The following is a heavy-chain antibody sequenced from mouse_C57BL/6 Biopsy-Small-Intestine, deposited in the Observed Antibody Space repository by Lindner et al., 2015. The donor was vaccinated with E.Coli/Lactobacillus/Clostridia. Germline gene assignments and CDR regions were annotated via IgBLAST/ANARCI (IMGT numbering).Heavy chain of an antibody. D-gene: IGHD1-1*01. Sequence: VQLQESGGGLVQPKGSLKLSCAASGFTFNAYAMHWVRQAPGKGLEWIARIGSESGNYATYYTDSVKDRFTISRDDSESMLYLQMNNLKTEDTAMYYCVRQGGYYYGSSPFDYWGQGTTLTVSS. CDR2: IGSESGNYAT. CDR3: VRQGGYYYGSSPFDY. CDR1: GFTFNAYA. J-gene: IGHJ2*01. V-gene: IGHV10-3*01.